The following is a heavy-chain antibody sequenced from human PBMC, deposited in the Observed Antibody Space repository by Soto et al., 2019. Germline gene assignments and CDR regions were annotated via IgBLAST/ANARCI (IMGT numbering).Heavy chain of an antibody. Sequence: PSATLSLTCAVSGGSISSGGYSWSWIRQPPGKGLEWIGYIYHSGSTYYNPSLKSRVTISVDRSKNQFSLKLSSVTAADTAVYYCARDCSGGSCYSTDYGMDVWGQGTTVTVSS. J-gene: IGHJ6*02. CDR2: IYHSGST. CDR1: GGSISSGGYS. CDR3: ARDCSGGSCYSTDYGMDV. D-gene: IGHD2-15*01. V-gene: IGHV4-30-2*01.